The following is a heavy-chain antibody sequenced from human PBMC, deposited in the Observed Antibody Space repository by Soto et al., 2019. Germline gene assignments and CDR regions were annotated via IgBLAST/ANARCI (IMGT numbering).Heavy chain of an antibody. CDR3: ARGWLAGGYEFDY. D-gene: IGHD5-12*01. CDR2: IWYDGSDN. V-gene: IGHV3-33*01. Sequence: QVQLVESGGGVVQPGRSLRLSCAASGFTFSSYGMHWVRQAPGKGLEWVAIIWYDGSDNYYSDSVKGRFTISRDNSKNTLYLQMNSLGGEDTAIYYCARGWLAGGYEFDYWGQGTLVTVSS. CDR1: GFTFSSYG. J-gene: IGHJ4*02.